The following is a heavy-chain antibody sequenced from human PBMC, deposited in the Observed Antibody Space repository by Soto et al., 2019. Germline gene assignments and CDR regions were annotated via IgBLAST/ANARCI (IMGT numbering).Heavy chain of an antibody. D-gene: IGHD3-22*01. CDR2: INAGNGNT. CDR3: ARSYYDSSGYYSYYGMDV. J-gene: IGHJ6*02. V-gene: IGHV1-3*01. CDR1: GYTSTSYV. Sequence: ASVKVSCKASGYTSTSYVMHWVRQAPGQRLEWLGWINAGNGNTKHSQKFQGRVTITRDTSASTAYMELSSLRSEDTAVYYCARSYYDSSGYYSYYGMDVWG.